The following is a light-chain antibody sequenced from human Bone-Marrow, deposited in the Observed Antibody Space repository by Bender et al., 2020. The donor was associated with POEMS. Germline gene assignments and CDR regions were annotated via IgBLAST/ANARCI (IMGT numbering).Light chain of an antibody. CDR1: SSDIGGWHF. J-gene: IGLJ3*02. V-gene: IGLV2-11*01. Sequence: QSALTQPRSVSGSPGQSVTISCTGTSSDIGGWHFVSWYQQRPGKAPKLMIFEVTKRPSGVPDRFSGSKSANTASLTVSGLQAEDEADYHCCSYAGGNTAVFGGGTKLTVL. CDR2: EVT. CDR3: CSYAGGNTAV.